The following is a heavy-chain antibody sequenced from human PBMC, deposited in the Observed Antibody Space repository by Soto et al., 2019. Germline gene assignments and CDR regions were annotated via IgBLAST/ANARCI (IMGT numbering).Heavy chain of an antibody. Sequence: SETLSLTCTVSGGSISSYYWSWIRQPPGKGLEWIGYIYYSGSTNYNPSLKSRVTISVDTSKNQFSLKLSSVTAADTAVYYCASWKRNDYGEYRIDYWGQGTLVTVSS. V-gene: IGHV4-59*08. CDR1: GGSISSYY. CDR3: ASWKRNDYGEYRIDY. CDR2: IYYSGST. J-gene: IGHJ4*02. D-gene: IGHD4-17*01.